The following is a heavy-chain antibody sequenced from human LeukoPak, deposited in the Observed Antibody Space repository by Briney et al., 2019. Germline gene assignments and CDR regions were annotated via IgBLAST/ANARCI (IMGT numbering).Heavy chain of an antibody. CDR2: ISYDGSNK. D-gene: IGHD3-22*01. V-gene: IGHV3-30*18. Sequence: GRSLRLSCAASGFTFSSYGMHWVRQAPGKGLEWVAVISYDGSNKYYADSVKGRFTISRDNSKNTLYLQMNSLRAEDTAVYYCAKDLHSRFSPFDSSGWVDYWGQGTLVTVSS. CDR3: AKDLHSRFSPFDSSGWVDY. J-gene: IGHJ4*02. CDR1: GFTFSSYG.